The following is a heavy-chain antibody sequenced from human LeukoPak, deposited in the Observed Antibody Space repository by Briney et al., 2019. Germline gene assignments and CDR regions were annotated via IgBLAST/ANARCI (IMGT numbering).Heavy chain of an antibody. V-gene: IGHV3-66*01. CDR3: ARGVWFDP. D-gene: IGHD6-6*01. CDR1: GFTFSSYA. J-gene: IGHJ5*02. Sequence: GGSLRLSCAASGFTFSSYAMHWVRQAPGKGLEWVSVIYSGGSTYYADSVKGRFTISRDNSKNTLYLQMNSLRAEDTAVYYCARGVWFDPWGQGTLVTVSS. CDR2: IYSGGST.